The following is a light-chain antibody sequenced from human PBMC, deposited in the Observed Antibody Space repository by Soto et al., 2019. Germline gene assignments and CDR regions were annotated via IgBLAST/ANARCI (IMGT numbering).Light chain of an antibody. J-gene: IGKJ2*01. CDR2: LGS. CDR3: MQALQTPYT. V-gene: IGKV2-28*01. CDR1: QSLLHNNGYNF. Sequence: DIVVTQSPLSLPVTPGESASISCRSSQSLLHNNGYNFLDWYLQKPGQSPQLLIFLGSNRASGVPDRFSGSASGTDFTLKINRVEAGDVGVYYCMQALQTPYTFGQGTKLEIE.